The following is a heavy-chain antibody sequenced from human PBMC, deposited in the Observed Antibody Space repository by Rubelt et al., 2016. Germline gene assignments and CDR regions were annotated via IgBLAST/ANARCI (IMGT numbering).Heavy chain of an antibody. D-gene: IGHD6-13*01. Sequence: QVQLQESGPGLVKPSQTLSLTCTVSGGSISSGGYYWSWIRQHPGKGLEWIGYIYYSGSTYYNPSLKSRVTISVDPSRNQFSLKLSSVTAADTALYYCARGFGSSWLNAFDIWGQGTMVTVSS. CDR2: IYYSGST. J-gene: IGHJ3*02. CDR3: ARGFGSSWLNAFDI. CDR1: GGSISSGGYY. V-gene: IGHV4-31*03.